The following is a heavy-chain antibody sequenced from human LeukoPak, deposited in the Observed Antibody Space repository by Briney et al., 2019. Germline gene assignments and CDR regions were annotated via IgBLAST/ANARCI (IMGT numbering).Heavy chain of an antibody. D-gene: IGHD2-21*01. V-gene: IGHV1-18*01. J-gene: IGHJ4*02. CDR1: GYSFVGYG. Sequence: ASVKVSCKASGYSFVGYGITWVRQAPGQGLEWMGWFNPENGNTNYAQKVQGRVTMTADTSTSTSYMELRSLRSDDTAVYYCARQRGAYCGGDCPFDYWGQGTLVTVSS. CDR2: FNPENGNT. CDR3: ARQRGAYCGGDCPFDY.